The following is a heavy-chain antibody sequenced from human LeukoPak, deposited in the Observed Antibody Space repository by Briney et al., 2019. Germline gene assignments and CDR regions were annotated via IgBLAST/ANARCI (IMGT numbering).Heavy chain of an antibody. CDR2: ISYDGCYK. CDR3: AKKMGESPFDI. Sequence: GGSLRLSCAASGFTLSTYEMHWVGKAQGKGREWVAVISYDGCYKYYAESVKGLFTISGDNSKNTLYLQMNSVRAEDTAVYYCAKKMGESPFDIWGQGTMVTVSS. CDR1: GFTLSTYE. V-gene: IGHV3-30*18. D-gene: IGHD1-26*01. J-gene: IGHJ3*02.